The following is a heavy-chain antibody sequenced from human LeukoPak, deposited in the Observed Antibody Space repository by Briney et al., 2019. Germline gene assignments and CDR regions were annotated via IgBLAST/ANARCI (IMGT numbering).Heavy chain of an antibody. D-gene: IGHD6-6*01. Sequence: GSSVKVSCKASGGTFSSYAISWVRQAPGQGLEWMGGIIPIFGTANYAQKFQGRVTITTDESTSTAYMELSSLRSEDTAVYYCATTPPYSSYMYYFDYWGQGTLVTVPS. V-gene: IGHV1-69*05. CDR1: GGTFSSYA. CDR2: IIPIFGTA. CDR3: ATTPPYSSYMYYFDY. J-gene: IGHJ4*02.